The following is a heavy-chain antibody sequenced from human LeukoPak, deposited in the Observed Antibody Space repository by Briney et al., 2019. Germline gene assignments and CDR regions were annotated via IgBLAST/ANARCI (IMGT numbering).Heavy chain of an antibody. CDR1: GFTFSSYA. Sequence: GGSLRLFCSASGFTFSSYAMHCVRQAPGKGLEYVSAISSNGGSTYYADSVKGRFNISRDNSKNTLYLQMSSLRAEDTAVYYCVKGAVVVVAATLDYWGQGTLVTVSS. V-gene: IGHV3-64D*06. CDR3: VKGAVVVVAATLDY. D-gene: IGHD2-15*01. CDR2: ISSNGGST. J-gene: IGHJ4*02.